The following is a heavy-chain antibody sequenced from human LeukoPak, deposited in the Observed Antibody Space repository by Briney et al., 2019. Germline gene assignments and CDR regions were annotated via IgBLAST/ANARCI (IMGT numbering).Heavy chain of an antibody. CDR3: ARLRPRTTVVTGYFDY. J-gene: IGHJ4*02. D-gene: IGHD4-23*01. V-gene: IGHV5-51*01. CDR2: IYPGDSDT. Sequence: GESLKISCKGSGYSFTSYWIGWVRQMPGKGLEWMGIIYPGDSDTRYSPSFQGQVTISADKSISTAYLQWSSLKASDTAMYYCARLRPRTTVVTGYFDYWGRGTLVTVSS. CDR1: GYSFTSYW.